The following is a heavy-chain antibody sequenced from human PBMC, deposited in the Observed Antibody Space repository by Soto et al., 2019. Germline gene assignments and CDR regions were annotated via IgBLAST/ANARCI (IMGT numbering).Heavy chain of an antibody. CDR2: MNPNSGNT. Sequence: QVQLVQSGAEVKKPGASVKVSCKASGYTFTSYDINWVRQATGQGLEWMGWMNPNSGNTGYAKKFQGRVTMTRNNSISTAYMELSSVRSEDTAVYYCARVRFTIFGVVTSNWFDPWGQGTLVTVSS. J-gene: IGHJ5*02. D-gene: IGHD3-3*01. V-gene: IGHV1-8*01. CDR1: GYTFTSYD. CDR3: ARVRFTIFGVVTSNWFDP.